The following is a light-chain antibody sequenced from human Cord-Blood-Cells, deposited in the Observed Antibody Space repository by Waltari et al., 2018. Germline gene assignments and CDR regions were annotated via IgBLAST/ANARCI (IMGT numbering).Light chain of an antibody. CDR1: SSDVGGYNY. CDR2: EVS. Sequence: QPASVPGSPGQSITISCTGTSSDVGGYNYVSWYQQHPGKAPKLMIYEVSNRPSGVSNRFSGSKSGNTASLTISGLQAEDEADYYCSSYTSSSTLVVFGGGTKLTVL. CDR3: SSYTSSSTLVV. J-gene: IGLJ2*01. V-gene: IGLV2-14*01.